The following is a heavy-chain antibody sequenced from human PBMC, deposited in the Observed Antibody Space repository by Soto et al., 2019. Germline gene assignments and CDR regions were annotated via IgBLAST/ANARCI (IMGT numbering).Heavy chain of an antibody. D-gene: IGHD1-26*01. CDR3: ARDRRLGGSRWWFDP. CDR2: IASVGGTP. Sequence: QVQLVQSGAEARKPGSSVKVSCMASGGTFSRYAFSWIRQAPGQGLEWMGGIASVGGTPNYARKFRDRVTIVADKITNTTYMELTSLRSEDTAVYFCARDRRLGGSRWWFDPWGQGTLVIVSS. J-gene: IGHJ5*02. CDR1: GGTFSRYA. V-gene: IGHV1-69*06.